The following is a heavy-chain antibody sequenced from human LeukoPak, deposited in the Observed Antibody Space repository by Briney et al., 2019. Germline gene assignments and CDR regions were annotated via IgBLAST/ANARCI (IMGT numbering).Heavy chain of an antibody. V-gene: IGHV3-64D*06. J-gene: IGHJ4*02. CDR2: ITSNGGST. CDR1: GFTFSTYA. D-gene: IGHD1-1*01. Sequence: GGSLRLSCSASGFTFSTYAMHWVRQAPGKGLEYVSAITSNGGSTYYADSVKGRFTVSRDNSKNTLYLQMSSLRAEDTAVYYCVKGETTGTSSSFDYWGQGTLSPSPQ. CDR3: VKGETTGTSSSFDY.